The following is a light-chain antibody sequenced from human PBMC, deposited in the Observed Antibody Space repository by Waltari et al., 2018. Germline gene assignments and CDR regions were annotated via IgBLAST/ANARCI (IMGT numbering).Light chain of an antibody. CDR2: RDT. V-gene: IGLV3-25*03. CDR1: ALPKPD. Sequence: SYELTQPPSVSVSPGQTARITCSRDALPKPDAYLYQQRPGQAPVLVIYRDTERPSGIPERFSGSSSGTTVTLTISGVQAEDEADYYCQSADSSNTYVVFGGGTKLTVL. J-gene: IGLJ2*01. CDR3: QSADSSNTYVV.